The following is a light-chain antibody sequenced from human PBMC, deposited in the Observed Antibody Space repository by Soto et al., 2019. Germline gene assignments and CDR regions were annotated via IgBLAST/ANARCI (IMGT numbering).Light chain of an antibody. CDR3: FSFAGSSHFL. V-gene: IGLV2-23*02. CDR2: EVN. CDR1: SSNVGGYNH. Sequence: SALTQPASVSGSPGQSVTIPCTGTSSNVGGYNHVSWYQQHPGKAPKRMIYEVNKRPSGVSNRFSGSKSGDTASLTISGLQAEDEADYYCFSFAGSSHFLFGTGTKLTVL. J-gene: IGLJ1*01.